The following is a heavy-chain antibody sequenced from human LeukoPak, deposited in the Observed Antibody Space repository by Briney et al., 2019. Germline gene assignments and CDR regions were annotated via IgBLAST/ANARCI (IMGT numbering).Heavy chain of an antibody. V-gene: IGHV3-48*03. D-gene: IGHD6-19*01. Sequence: GGSLRLSCAASGFTFSSYEMNWVRQGPGKGLEWVSYIGSGGGTKYYADSVKGRFTISRDNGKYSLYLQMNSLRAEDTAVYYCASFPSSGWYVSGNDFWGQGTLVTVSS. CDR2: IGSGGGTK. CDR1: GFTFSSYE. CDR3: ASFPSSGWYVSGNDF. J-gene: IGHJ4*02.